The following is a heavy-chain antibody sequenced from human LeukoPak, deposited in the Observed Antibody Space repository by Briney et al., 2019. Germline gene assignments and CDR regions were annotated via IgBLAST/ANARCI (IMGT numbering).Heavy chain of an antibody. CDR1: GFTFGNYA. D-gene: IGHD5-18*01. V-gene: IGHV3-23*01. J-gene: IGHJ4*02. CDR2: ISGSGENT. CDR3: AKGHTAMALDY. Sequence: PGGSLRLSCAASGFTFGNYAMSWVRQAPGKGLEWVSAISGSGENTYYADSVKGRFTISRDNSKNTLYLQMNSLRAEDTAVYYCAKGHTAMALDYWGQGTLVTVSS.